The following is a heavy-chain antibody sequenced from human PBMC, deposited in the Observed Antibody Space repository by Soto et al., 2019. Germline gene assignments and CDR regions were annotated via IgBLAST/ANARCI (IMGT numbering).Heavy chain of an antibody. CDR3: ARDRMQLWTEYYYYYGMDV. CDR2: INAGNGNT. CDR1: GYTFTSYA. D-gene: IGHD5-18*01. V-gene: IGHV1-3*01. J-gene: IGHJ6*02. Sequence: ASVKVSCKASGYTFTSYAMHWVRQAPGQRLEWMGWINAGNGNTKYSQKFQGRVTITRDTSASTAYMELSSLRSEDTAVYYCARDRMQLWTEYYYYYGMDVWGQGTAVTVSS.